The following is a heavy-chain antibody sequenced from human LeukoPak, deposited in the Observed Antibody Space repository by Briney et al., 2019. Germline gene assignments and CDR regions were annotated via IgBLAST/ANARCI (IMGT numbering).Heavy chain of an antibody. J-gene: IGHJ4*02. V-gene: IGHV4-4*02. Sequence: SETLSLTCAVSGGSISSSNWWSWVRQPPGKGLEWIGEIYHSGSTNYNPSLKSRVTISVDTSKNQFSLKLSSVTAADTAVYYCARGERGTSLRYFDWLSYYFDYWGQGTLVTVSS. CDR3: ARGERGTSLRYFDWLSYYFDY. CDR2: IYHSGST. CDR1: GGSISSSNW. D-gene: IGHD3-9*01.